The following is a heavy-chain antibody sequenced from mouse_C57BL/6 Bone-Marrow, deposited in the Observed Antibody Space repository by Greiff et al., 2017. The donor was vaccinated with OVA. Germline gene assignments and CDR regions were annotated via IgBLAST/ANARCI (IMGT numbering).Heavy chain of an antibody. CDR1: GYTFTSYW. CDR3: TRPPITTVGDWFAY. V-gene: IGHV1-5*01. J-gene: IGHJ3*01. D-gene: IGHD1-1*01. CDR2: IYPGNSDT. Sequence: VQLKESGTVLARPGASVKMSCKTSGYTFTSYWLHWVKQRPGQGLEWIGAIYPGNSDTSYNQKFKGKAKLTAVTSASTAYMELSSLTKEDSAVYYCTRPPITTVGDWFAYWGQGTLVTVSA.